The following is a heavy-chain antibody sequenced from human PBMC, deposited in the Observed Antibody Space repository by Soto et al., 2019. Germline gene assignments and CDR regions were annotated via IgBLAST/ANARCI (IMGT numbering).Heavy chain of an antibody. CDR2: ISSSSSTI. CDR1: GFTFSSYS. D-gene: IGHD3-3*01. V-gene: IGHV3-48*01. J-gene: IGHJ4*02. CDR3: ARERDFWSGYPDY. Sequence: EVQLVESGGGLVQPGGSLRLSCAASGFTFSSYSMNWVRQAPGKGLEWVSYISSSSSTIYYAESVKGRFTISRDNAKNSLYLQMNSLRAEDTAVYYCARERDFWSGYPDYWGQGTLVTVSS.